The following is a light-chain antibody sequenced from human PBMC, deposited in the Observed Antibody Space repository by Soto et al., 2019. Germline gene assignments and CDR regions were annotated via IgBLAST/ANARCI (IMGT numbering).Light chain of an antibody. CDR1: QSLNTW. J-gene: IGKJ4*01. V-gene: IGKV1-5*03. CDR3: QQYKNYPLT. Sequence: DIQMTQSPSTLSASVRDRVSITCRASQSLNTWLAWYQQKSGKAPKLLIYRASGLESGVPSRFSGSGSGTEFTLTISSLQPDDFATYYCQQYKNYPLTFGGGTKVEVK. CDR2: RAS.